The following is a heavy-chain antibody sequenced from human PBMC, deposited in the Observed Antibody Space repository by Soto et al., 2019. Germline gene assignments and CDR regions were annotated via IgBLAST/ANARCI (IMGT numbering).Heavy chain of an antibody. D-gene: IGHD1-20*01. J-gene: IGHJ4*02. Sequence: QVQLQQWGAGLLKPSETLSLNCAVYGGSFSGYYWSWIRQPPGKGLEWIGEINHSGSTNYNPSLKIRVTISVDTSKNQFSLKLSSVTAADTAVYYCAGITVTRSKDYWGQGTLVTVSS. CDR3: AGITVTRSKDY. CDR1: GGSFSGYY. V-gene: IGHV4-34*01. CDR2: INHSGST.